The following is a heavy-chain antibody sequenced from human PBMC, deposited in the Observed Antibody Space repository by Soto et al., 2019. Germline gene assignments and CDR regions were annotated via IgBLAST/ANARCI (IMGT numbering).Heavy chain of an antibody. CDR3: ARAGHVLRYFDREQYYYYGMDV. CDR1: GYTFTGYY. V-gene: IGHV1-2*04. J-gene: IGHJ6*02. CDR2: INPNSGGT. Sequence: ASVKVSCKASGYTFTGYYMHWVRQAPGQGLEWMGWINPNSGGTNYAQKFQGWVTMTRDTSISTAYMELSRLRSDDTAVYYCARAGHVLRYFDREQYYYYGMDVWGQGTTVTVSS. D-gene: IGHD3-9*01.